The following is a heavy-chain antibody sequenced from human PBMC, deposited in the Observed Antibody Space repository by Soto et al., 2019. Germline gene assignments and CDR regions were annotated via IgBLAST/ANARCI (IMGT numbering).Heavy chain of an antibody. D-gene: IGHD6-19*01. J-gene: IGHJ4*02. CDR2: ITSDTKTI. Sequence: EVQLVESGGDLVPRGGSLRLSCVASGFTFSVYSMNWVRQAPGKGLEWFSYITSDTKTIKYADSVKGRFTISRDNAKNSVYRQMNSLRDEDTAVYYCARSVEGHFDYWGQGTVVTVSS. CDR3: ARSVEGHFDY. V-gene: IGHV3-48*02. CDR1: GFTFSVYS.